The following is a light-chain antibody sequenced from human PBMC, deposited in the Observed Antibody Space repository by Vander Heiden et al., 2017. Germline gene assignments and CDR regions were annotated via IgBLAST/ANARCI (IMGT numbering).Light chain of an antibody. V-gene: IGKV3-15*01. CDR1: RNIDNT. CDR2: NVV. Sequence: EIVMTQSPATLSVSPGDSATLSCRASRNIDNTLAWYQQKPGQAPRLLIYNVVTRATGVPARFSASGSGTEFSLTISSLQSEDFAIYYCQQYNNWPPITFGQGTRLEIK. J-gene: IGKJ5*01. CDR3: QQYNNWPPIT.